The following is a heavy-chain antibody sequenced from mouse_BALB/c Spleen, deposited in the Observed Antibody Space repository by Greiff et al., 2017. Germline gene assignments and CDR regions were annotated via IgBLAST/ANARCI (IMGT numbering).Heavy chain of an antibody. J-gene: IGHJ2*01. V-gene: IGHV5-4*02. CDR3: ARVDYGSSYGYFDY. CDR2: ISDGGSYT. CDR1: GFTFSDYY. Sequence: EVKVEESGGGLVKPGGSLKLSCAASGFTFSDYYMYWVRQTPEKRLEWVATISDGGSYTYYPDSVKGRFTISRDNAKNNLYLQMSSLKSEDTAMYYCARVDYGSSYGYFDYWGQGTTLTVSS. D-gene: IGHD1-1*01.